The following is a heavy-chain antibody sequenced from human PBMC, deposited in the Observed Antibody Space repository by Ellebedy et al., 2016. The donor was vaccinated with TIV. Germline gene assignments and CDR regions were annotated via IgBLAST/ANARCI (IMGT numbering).Heavy chain of an antibody. V-gene: IGHV3-23*01. CDR2: VSGSGGNT. J-gene: IGHJ4*02. CDR1: GFTFSSHA. CDR3: AKGSYFDSSGYYYVPLES. Sequence: PGGSLRLSCAASGFTFSSHAMSWVRLAPGKGLEWVSGVSGSGGNTYHADSVKGRFTISRDNSKSTLYLQMNSLRVEDTAVYYCAKGSYFDSSGYYYVPLESWGQGTLVTVSS. D-gene: IGHD3-22*01.